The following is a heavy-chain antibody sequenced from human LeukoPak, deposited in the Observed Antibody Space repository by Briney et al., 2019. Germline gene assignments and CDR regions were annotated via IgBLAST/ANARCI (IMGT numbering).Heavy chain of an antibody. V-gene: IGHV3-21*01. CDR2: ISSSSSYI. J-gene: IGHJ6*03. CDR1: GFTFSSYS. CDR3: ARVLLNGVFYYYYYMDV. D-gene: IGHD1-26*01. Sequence: GGSLRLSCAASGFTFSSYSMNWVRQAPGKGLECVSSISSSSSYIYYADSVKGRFTISRDNAKNSLYLQMNSLRAEDTAVYYCARVLLNGVFYYYYYMDVWGKGTAVTVSS.